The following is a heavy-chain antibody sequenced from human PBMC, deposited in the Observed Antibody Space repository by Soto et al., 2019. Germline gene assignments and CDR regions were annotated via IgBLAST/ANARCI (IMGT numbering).Heavy chain of an antibody. Sequence: HPGGSLRLSCAASGFTFSTYAMSWVRQAPGKGLEWVSGISGSGGNTYYADSVKGRFTISRDNSKSTVYLQMNSLRAEDTAVYHCAKWDTATLHYYGMDVWGQGTTVTVSS. V-gene: IGHV3-23*01. CDR2: ISGSGGNT. CDR1: GFTFSTYA. D-gene: IGHD5-18*01. J-gene: IGHJ6*02. CDR3: AKWDTATLHYYGMDV.